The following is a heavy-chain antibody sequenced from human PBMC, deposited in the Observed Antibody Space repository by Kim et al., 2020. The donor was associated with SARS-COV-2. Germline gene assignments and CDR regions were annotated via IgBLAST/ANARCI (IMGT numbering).Heavy chain of an antibody. V-gene: IGHV4-39*01. Sequence: SETLSLTCTVSGGSISSSSYYWGWIRQPPGKGLEWIGSIYYSGSTYYNPSLKSRVTISVDTSKNQFSLKLSSVTAADTAVYYCALGVVDADYWGQGTLVTVSS. D-gene: IGHD2-21*01. CDR2: IYYSGST. J-gene: IGHJ4*02. CDR1: GGSISSSSYY. CDR3: ALGVVDADY.